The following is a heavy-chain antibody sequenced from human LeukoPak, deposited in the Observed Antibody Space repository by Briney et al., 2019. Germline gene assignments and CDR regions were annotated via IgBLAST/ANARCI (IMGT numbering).Heavy chain of an antibody. CDR3: ARDKVVGATYFDY. J-gene: IGHJ4*02. D-gene: IGHD1-26*01. CDR1: GFTFSNYW. V-gene: IGHV3-7*01. Sequence: PGGSLRLSCAASGFTFSNYWMSWVRQAPGKGLEWVANIQQDGSEIYYVDSVKGRFTISRDNAKNSLYLQMNSLRAEDTAVYYCARDKVVGATYFDYWGQGTLVIVSS. CDR2: IQQDGSEI.